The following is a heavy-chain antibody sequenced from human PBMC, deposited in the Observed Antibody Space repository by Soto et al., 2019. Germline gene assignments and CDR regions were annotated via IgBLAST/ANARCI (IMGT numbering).Heavy chain of an antibody. CDR3: ARRRLRGEFVDY. D-gene: IGHD3-16*01. J-gene: IGHJ4*02. CDR1: GGSISSSGYY. V-gene: IGHV4-39*01. Sequence: SETLSLTCTVSGGSISSSGYYWGWIRQPPGKGLEWIGSIYFSGSTDYPPSLKSRLTISADTSKNQFSLRLTSVTAADTAVYYCARRRLRGEFVDYWGQGTLVTVSS. CDR2: IYFSGST.